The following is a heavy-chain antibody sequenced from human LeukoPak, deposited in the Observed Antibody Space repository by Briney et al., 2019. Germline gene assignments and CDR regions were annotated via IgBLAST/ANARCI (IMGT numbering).Heavy chain of an antibody. CDR3: ARVSHSGWYFYDSSGFFDY. CDR2: IYYSGST. V-gene: IGHV4-59*01. D-gene: IGHD3-22*01. J-gene: IGHJ4*02. Sequence: SETLSLTCTVSGGSISSYYWSWIRQPPGKGLEWIGYIYYSGSTNYNPSLKSRVTISVDTSKNQFSLKLSPVPAANADVDFWARVSHSGWYFYDSSGFFDYWGQGTLVTVSS. CDR1: GGSISSYY.